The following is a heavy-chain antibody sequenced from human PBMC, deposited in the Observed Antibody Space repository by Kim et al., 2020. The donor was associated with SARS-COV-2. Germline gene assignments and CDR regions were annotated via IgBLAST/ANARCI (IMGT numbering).Heavy chain of an antibody. CDR2: ISGSGGST. D-gene: IGHD4-17*01. V-gene: IGHV3-23*01. CDR1: GFTFSSYA. Sequence: GGSLRLSCAASGFTFSSYAMSWVRQAPGKGLEWVSAISGSGGSTYYADSVKGRFTISRDNSKNTLYLQMNSLRAEDTAVYYCAKPPVTKGYYYYGMDVWGQGTTVTVSS. J-gene: IGHJ6*02. CDR3: AKPPVTKGYYYYGMDV.